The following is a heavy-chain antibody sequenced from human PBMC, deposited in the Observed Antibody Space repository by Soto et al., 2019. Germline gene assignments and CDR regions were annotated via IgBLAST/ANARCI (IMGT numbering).Heavy chain of an antibody. CDR2: IIPIFGTA. CDR1: GRTFSSYA. D-gene: IGHD2-15*01. CDR3: ARGGRVVVAAHYYYYGMDV. Sequence: SVKLSCKACGRTFSSYAISCVRQAPKQGLEWMGGIIPIFGTANYAQKFQGRVTITADESTSPAYMELSSLRSEDTAVYYCARGGRVVVAAHYYYYGMDVWGQGTTVTVSS. J-gene: IGHJ6*02. V-gene: IGHV1-69*13.